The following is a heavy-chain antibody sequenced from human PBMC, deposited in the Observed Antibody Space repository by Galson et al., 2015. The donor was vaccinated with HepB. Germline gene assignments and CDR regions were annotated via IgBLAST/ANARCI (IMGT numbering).Heavy chain of an antibody. CDR2: ISYGGSNK. V-gene: IGHV3-30*18. D-gene: IGHD2-2*01. J-gene: IGHJ4*02. CDR3: AKDVGVVVPAAAFSD. Sequence: SLRLSCAASGFTFSSYWMSWVRQAPGKGLEWVAVISYGGSNKYYADSVKGRFTISRDNSKNTLYLQMNSLRAEDTAVYYCAKDVGVVVPAAAFSDWGQGTLITVSS. CDR1: GFTFSSYW.